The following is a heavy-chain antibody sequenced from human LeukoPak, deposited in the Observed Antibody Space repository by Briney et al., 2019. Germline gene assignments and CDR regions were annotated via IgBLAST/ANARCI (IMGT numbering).Heavy chain of an antibody. V-gene: IGHV4-59*01. Sequence: PSETLSLTCTVSGGSISSYYWSWIRQPPGKGLGWIGYIYYSGSTNYNPSLKSRVTISVDTSKNQFSLKLSSVTAADTAVYYCARGQSGYCSSTSCYLVWDYWGQGTLVTVSS. J-gene: IGHJ4*02. D-gene: IGHD2-2*01. CDR2: IYYSGST. CDR1: GGSISSYY. CDR3: ARGQSGYCSSTSCYLVWDY.